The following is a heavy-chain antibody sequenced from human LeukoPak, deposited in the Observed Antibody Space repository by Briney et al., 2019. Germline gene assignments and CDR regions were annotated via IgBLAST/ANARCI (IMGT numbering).Heavy chain of an antibody. Sequence: GGSLRLSCAASGFTFSSYEMNWVRQAPGKGLEWVSYISSSGSTIYYADSVKGRFTISRDNAKNSLYLQMNSLRAEDTAVYYCARGEFYYYDSSGYQYFDYWGQGTLVTVSS. V-gene: IGHV3-48*03. D-gene: IGHD3-22*01. CDR2: ISSSGSTI. CDR1: GFTFSSYE. J-gene: IGHJ4*02. CDR3: ARGEFYYYDSSGYQYFDY.